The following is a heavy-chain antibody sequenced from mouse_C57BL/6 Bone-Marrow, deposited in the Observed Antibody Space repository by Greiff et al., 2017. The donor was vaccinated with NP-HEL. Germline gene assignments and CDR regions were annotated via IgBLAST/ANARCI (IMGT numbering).Heavy chain of an antibody. CDR2: IRSKSNNYAT. Sequence: EVMLVESGGGLVQPKGSLKLSCAASGFSFNTYAMNWVRQAPGKGLEWVARIRSKSNNYATSYADSVKDRFTISRDDSESMLYLQMNNLKTEDTAMYYCVRHDWDGAWFAYWGQGTLVTVSA. J-gene: IGHJ3*01. CDR3: VRHDWDGAWFAY. V-gene: IGHV10-1*01. CDR1: GFSFNTYA. D-gene: IGHD4-1*01.